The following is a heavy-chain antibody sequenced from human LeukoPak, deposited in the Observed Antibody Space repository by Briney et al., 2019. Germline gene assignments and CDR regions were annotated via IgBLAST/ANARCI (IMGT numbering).Heavy chain of an antibody. CDR3: ARVAGGKFHLDY. CDR2: ITSTGTYI. J-gene: IGHJ4*02. Sequence: PGGSLRLSCAASGFAFSTYSMNWVRQAPGKGLEWISSITSTGTYIYYADSVKGRFTISRDNAKNSLYLQMNSLRAEGTAVYFCARVAGGKFHLDYWGQGTQVTVSS. D-gene: IGHD6-13*01. V-gene: IGHV3-21*01. CDR1: GFAFSTYS.